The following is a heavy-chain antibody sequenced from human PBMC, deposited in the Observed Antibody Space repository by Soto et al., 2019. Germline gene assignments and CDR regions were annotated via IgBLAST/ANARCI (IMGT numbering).Heavy chain of an antibody. Sequence: GGSLRLSCATSGFIFNNYWMHWVRQVPGKGLMWVSRIQSDGSSIDYADSVKGRFTISRDNAKNTVYLQMNSLRAEDTAVYYCARRGPGTYFDYWGQGTLVTVSS. J-gene: IGHJ4*02. CDR2: IQSDGSSI. D-gene: IGHD6-13*01. CDR1: GFIFNNYW. V-gene: IGHV3-74*01. CDR3: ARRGPGTYFDY.